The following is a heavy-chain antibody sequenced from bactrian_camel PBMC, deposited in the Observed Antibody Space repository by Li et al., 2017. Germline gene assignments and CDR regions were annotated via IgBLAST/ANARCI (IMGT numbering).Heavy chain of an antibody. CDR1: RYITSDTF. J-gene: IGHJ4*01. Sequence: HVQLVESGGGSVQAGGSLRLSCTTSRYITSDTFCMGWFRQTPGKDREGVATIDIYDRISYADSVKGRFIISRDNAKTILYLEMNSLKPEDTAMYYCAASVGGRYCSAPYLIRAQEKGTAYRGQGTQVTV. V-gene: IGHV3S53*01. D-gene: IGHD1*01. CDR2: IDIYDRI. CDR3: AASVGGRYCSAPYLIRAQEKGTAY.